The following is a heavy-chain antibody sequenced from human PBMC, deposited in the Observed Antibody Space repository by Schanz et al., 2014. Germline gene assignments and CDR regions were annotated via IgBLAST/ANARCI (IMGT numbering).Heavy chain of an antibody. CDR1: GFTFSSYG. J-gene: IGHJ4*02. D-gene: IGHD3-22*01. CDR3: ARDKGGYYPFDY. CDR2: INQDGSDK. Sequence: VQLVESGGGVVQPGRSLRLSCAVSGFTFSSYGMHWVRQAPGKGLEWVANINQDGSDKSYVDSVKGRFTISRDNAKNSLYLQMNSLRAEDTAVYYCARDKGGYYPFDYWGQGSLVTVSS. V-gene: IGHV3-7*01.